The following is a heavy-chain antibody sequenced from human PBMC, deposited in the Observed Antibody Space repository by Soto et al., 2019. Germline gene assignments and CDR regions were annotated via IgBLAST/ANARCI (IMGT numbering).Heavy chain of an antibody. CDR2: ISYDGSNK. V-gene: IGHV3-30-3*01. Sequence: PGESLKISCAASGFTFSSYAMNWVRQAPGKGLEWVALISYDGSNKYYADSVKGRFTISRDSSKNTLYLKMNSLRAADTAVYYCGRCSSTSCHLGSDYWGQGTLVTVSS. CDR3: GRCSSTSCHLGSDY. D-gene: IGHD2-2*01. J-gene: IGHJ4*02. CDR1: GFTFSSYA.